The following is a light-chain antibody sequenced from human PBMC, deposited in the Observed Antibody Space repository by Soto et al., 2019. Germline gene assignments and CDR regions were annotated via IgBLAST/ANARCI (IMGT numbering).Light chain of an antibody. CDR3: QQYGSSPGT. CDR2: GAS. Sequence: EIVLTQSPGTLSLSPGERATLSCRASQSVSSTYSAWYQQKPGQAPRRLIYGASSSATGIPDRFSGSGSGTDFTVTISSLEPEDFAVYYCQQYGSSPGTFGQGTKVEIK. V-gene: IGKV3-20*01. J-gene: IGKJ1*01. CDR1: QSVSSTY.